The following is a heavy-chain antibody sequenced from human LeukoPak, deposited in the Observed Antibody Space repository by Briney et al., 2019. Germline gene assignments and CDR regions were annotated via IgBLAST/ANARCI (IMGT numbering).Heavy chain of an antibody. CDR2: IHTSGST. V-gene: IGHV4-61*02. J-gene: IGHJ3*02. D-gene: IGHD1-26*01. CDR1: GGSVSSGSYY. Sequence: SETLSLTCTVSGGSVSSGSYYWSWIRQPAGKGLEWIGRIHTSGSTNYNPSLKSRVTMSVDTSKNQFSLKLSSVTAADTAVYYCARHTFSSEWEYASDIWGQGTMVTVSS. CDR3: ARHTFSSEWEYASDI.